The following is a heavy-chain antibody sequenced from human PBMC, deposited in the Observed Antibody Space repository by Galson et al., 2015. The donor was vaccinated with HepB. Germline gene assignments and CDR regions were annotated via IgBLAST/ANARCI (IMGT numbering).Heavy chain of an antibody. CDR3: AKQLHMITFGGVIISLDY. J-gene: IGHJ4*02. CDR2: ISGSGGST. D-gene: IGHD3-16*02. CDR1: GFTFSSYA. V-gene: IGHV3-23*01. Sequence: SLRHSCAASGFTFSSYAMSWVRQAPGKGLEWVSAISGSGGSTYYADSVKGRFTISRDNSKNTLYLQMNSLRAEDTAVYYCAKQLHMITFGGVIISLDYWGQGTLVTVSS.